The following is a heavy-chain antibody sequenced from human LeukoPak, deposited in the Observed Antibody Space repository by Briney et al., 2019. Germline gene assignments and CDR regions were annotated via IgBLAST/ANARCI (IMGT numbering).Heavy chain of an antibody. CDR1: GGTFGSYA. J-gene: IGHJ6*02. CDR2: IIPIFGTA. D-gene: IGHD2-2*02. Sequence: SVKVSCKASGGTFGSYAISWVRQAPGQGLEWMGGIIPIFGTANYAQKFQGRVTITADESTSAAYMELSSLRSEDTAVYYCASHNCSSTSCYTAYYYYGMDVWGQGTTVTVSS. V-gene: IGHV1-69*13. CDR3: ASHNCSSTSCYTAYYYYGMDV.